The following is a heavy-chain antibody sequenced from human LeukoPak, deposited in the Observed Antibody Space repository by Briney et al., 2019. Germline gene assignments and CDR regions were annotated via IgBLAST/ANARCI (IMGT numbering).Heavy chain of an antibody. Sequence: SETLSLTCTVSGGSISSSSYYWGWIRQPPGKGLEWIGSIYYSGSTYYNPSLKSRVTISVDTSKNQFSLKLSSVTAADTAVYYCARQRAASYWLDPWGQGTLVTVSS. V-gene: IGHV4-39*01. CDR1: GGSISSSSYY. CDR2: IYYSGST. D-gene: IGHD6-13*01. J-gene: IGHJ5*02. CDR3: ARQRAASYWLDP.